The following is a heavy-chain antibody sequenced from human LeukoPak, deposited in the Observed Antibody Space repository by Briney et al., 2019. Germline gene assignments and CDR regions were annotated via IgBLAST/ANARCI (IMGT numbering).Heavy chain of an antibody. CDR3: ARATRSWFDP. Sequence: SETLSLTCTVSGGSISSYYWSWIRQPPGKGLEWIGYIYYSGSTNYNPSLKSRVTISVDKSKNQFSLKLSSVTAADTAVYYSARATRSWFDPWGQGTLVTVSS. CDR1: GGSISSYY. V-gene: IGHV4-59*01. D-gene: IGHD4-17*01. CDR2: IYYSGST. J-gene: IGHJ5*02.